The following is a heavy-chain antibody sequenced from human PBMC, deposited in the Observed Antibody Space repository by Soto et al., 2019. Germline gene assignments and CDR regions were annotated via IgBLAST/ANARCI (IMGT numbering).Heavy chain of an antibody. CDR2: IIPILGIA. J-gene: IGHJ6*03. V-gene: IGHV1-69*04. D-gene: IGHD3-9*01. CDR3: ARDGLDYDILTEPVFYYYYYMDV. Sequence: SVKVSCKASGGTFNSYTISWVRQAPGQGLEWMGRIIPILGIANYAQKFQGRVTITADKSTSTAYMELSSLRSEDTAVYYCARDGLDYDILTEPVFYYYYYMDVWGKGTTVTVSS. CDR1: GGTFNSYT.